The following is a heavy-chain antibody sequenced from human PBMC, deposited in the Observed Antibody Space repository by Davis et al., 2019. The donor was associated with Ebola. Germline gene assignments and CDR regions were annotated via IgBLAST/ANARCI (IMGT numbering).Heavy chain of an antibody. D-gene: IGHD3-9*01. CDR2: INHSGST. J-gene: IGHJ4*02. Sequence: SETLSLTCAVYGGSFSGYYWSWIRQPPGKGLEWIGEINHSGSTNYNPSLKSRVTISVDTSKNQFSLKLSSVTAADTAVYYCARALLRYFDWSYYFDYWGQGTLVTVS. V-gene: IGHV4-34*01. CDR1: GGSFSGYY. CDR3: ARALLRYFDWSYYFDY.